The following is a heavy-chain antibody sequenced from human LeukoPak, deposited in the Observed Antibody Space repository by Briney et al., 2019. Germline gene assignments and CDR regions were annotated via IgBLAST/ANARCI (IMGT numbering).Heavy chain of an antibody. Sequence: PSETLSLTCTVSGGSISSYYWSWIRQPPGKGLEWIGYIYYSGSTNYNPSLKSRVTISVDTSKNQFSLKLSSVTAADTAVYYCARDIGPYYYGSGSPQGYFDLWGRGTLVTVSS. CDR2: IYYSGST. CDR1: GGSISSYY. J-gene: IGHJ2*01. V-gene: IGHV4-59*12. CDR3: ARDIGPYYYGSGSPQGYFDL. D-gene: IGHD3-10*01.